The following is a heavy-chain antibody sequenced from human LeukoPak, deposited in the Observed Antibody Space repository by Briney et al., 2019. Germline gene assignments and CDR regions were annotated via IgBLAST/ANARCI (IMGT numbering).Heavy chain of an antibody. Sequence: PSETLSHTCAVSGGSISSSNWWSWVRQPPGKGLEWIGEIYHSGSTNYNPSLKSRVTISVDKSKNQFSLKLSSVTAADTAVYYCARAGSSWYVYFDYWGQGTLVTVSS. CDR1: GGSISSSNW. CDR3: ARAGSSWYVYFDY. CDR2: IYHSGST. J-gene: IGHJ4*02. V-gene: IGHV4-4*02. D-gene: IGHD6-13*01.